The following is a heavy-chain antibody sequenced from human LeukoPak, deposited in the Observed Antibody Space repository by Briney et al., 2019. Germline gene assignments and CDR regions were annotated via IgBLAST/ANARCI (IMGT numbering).Heavy chain of an antibody. V-gene: IGHV4-31*03. J-gene: IGHJ4*02. CDR2: IYYSGST. CDR1: GGSISSGGYY. CDR3: ARDGEAAAGFGSKFDY. D-gene: IGHD6-13*01. Sequence: SETLSLTCTVSGGSISSGGYYWSWIRQHPGKGLEWIGYIYYSGSTYYNPSLKSRVTISVDTSKNQFSLKLSSVTAADTAVYYCARDGEAAAGFGSKFDYWGQGTLVTVSS.